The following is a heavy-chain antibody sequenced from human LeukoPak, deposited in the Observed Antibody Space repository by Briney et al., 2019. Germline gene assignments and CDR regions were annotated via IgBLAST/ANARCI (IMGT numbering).Heavy chain of an antibody. Sequence: ASVKVSCKASGYTFTSYYMHWVRQAPGQGLEWMGIINPSGGSTSYAQKFQGRATMTRDTSTSTVYMELSSLRSEDTAVYYCARTGDCSGGSCYPDYYMDVWGKGTTVTVSS. CDR3: ARTGDCSGGSCYPDYYMDV. CDR1: GYTFTSYY. J-gene: IGHJ6*03. D-gene: IGHD2-15*01. CDR2: INPSGGST. V-gene: IGHV1-46*01.